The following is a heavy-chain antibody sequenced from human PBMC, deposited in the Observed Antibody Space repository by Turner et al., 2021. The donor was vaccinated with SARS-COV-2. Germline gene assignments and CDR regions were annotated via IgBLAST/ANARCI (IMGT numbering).Heavy chain of an antibody. CDR1: GASISGSY. CDR2: IYYSGST. D-gene: IGHD3-16*01. Sequence: QVQLQESGPGLVKPSATLSLTCTVSGASISGSYWSWVRQPPGKGLEWIGYIYYSGSTNYNPSLKSRVTISVDTSKNQFSLKLSSVTAADTAVYYCARDPGEGSFDYWGQGTLVTVS. V-gene: IGHV4-59*01. CDR3: ARDPGEGSFDY. J-gene: IGHJ4*02.